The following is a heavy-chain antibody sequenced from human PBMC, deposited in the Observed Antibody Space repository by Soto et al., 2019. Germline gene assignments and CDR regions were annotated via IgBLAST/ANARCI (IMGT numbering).Heavy chain of an antibody. CDR3: ATTGGYSFGDMGVDP. Sequence: SETLSLTCSVSGGSINSYYWSWLRQSPGRGLEWIGYIYYTGSVNYSPSLKSRVTISVDPSKNQFSLKLSSVTAADTAVYYCATTGGYSFGDMGVDPWGQGTLVTVSS. V-gene: IGHV4-59*01. CDR1: GGSINSYY. CDR2: IYYTGSV. J-gene: IGHJ5*02. D-gene: IGHD5-18*01.